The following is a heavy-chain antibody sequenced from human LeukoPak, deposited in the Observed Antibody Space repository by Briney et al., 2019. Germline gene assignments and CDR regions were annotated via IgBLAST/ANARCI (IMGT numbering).Heavy chain of an antibody. CDR3: ARVASGYYCFFDR. D-gene: IGHD3-22*01. CDR2: TYYSGST. V-gene: IGHV4-39*01. J-gene: IGHJ4*02. Sequence: ASETLSLTCSVSSGSISDSSYYWGWVRQPPGRGLEWIGTTYYSGSTFYNPSLKSRVTISVDTSKDQFSLKLTSVTAADTAVYYCARVASGYYCFFDRWGQGALVTVSS. CDR1: SGSISDSSYY.